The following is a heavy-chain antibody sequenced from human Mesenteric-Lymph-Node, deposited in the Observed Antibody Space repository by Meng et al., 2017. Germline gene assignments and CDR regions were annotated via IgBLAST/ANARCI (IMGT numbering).Heavy chain of an antibody. D-gene: IGHD3-10*01. CDR2: IYYSGST. Sequence: LQLQESGPGLVKPSETLSLTCTVSGGSISSSSYYWGWIRQPPGKGLEWIGSIYYSGSTYYNPSLKSRVTISVDTSKNQFSLKLSSVTAADTAVYYCARRRGGSGRDCWGQGTLVTVSS. V-gene: IGHV4-39*07. CDR1: GGSISSSSYY. CDR3: ARRRGGSGRDC. J-gene: IGHJ4*02.